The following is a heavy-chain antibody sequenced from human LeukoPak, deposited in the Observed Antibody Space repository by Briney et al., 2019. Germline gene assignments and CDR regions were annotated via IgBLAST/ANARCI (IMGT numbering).Heavy chain of an antibody. CDR2: INPKSGGT. V-gene: IGHV1-2*02. CDR3: VPSANYYYFDY. CDR1: GYTFTGYY. J-gene: IGHJ4*02. Sequence: ASVKVSCKASGYTFTGYYMHWVRQGPGLGFEWMGWINPKSGGTSYPQKFQGRLTMTRDTSISTAYMELSSQGSDDTAVYYCVPSANYYYFDYWGQGTLVTVSS. D-gene: IGHD4/OR15-4a*01.